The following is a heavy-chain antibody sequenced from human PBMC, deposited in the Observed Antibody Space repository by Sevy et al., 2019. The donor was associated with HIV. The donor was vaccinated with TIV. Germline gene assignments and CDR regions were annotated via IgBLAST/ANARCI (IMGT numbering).Heavy chain of an antibody. D-gene: IGHD1-26*01. J-gene: IGHJ6*02. CDR3: ARDSNSGYYYYYAMDV. CDR1: GFIFSNYA. CDR2: ISYDGINK. Sequence: GESLKISCAASGFIFSNYAMHWVRHAPGKGLEWVAVISYDGINKYYADSVKGRFTISRDNSKNTLYVQMNSLRAEDTAVYYCARDSNSGYYYYYAMDVWGQGTTVTVSS. V-gene: IGHV3-30-3*01.